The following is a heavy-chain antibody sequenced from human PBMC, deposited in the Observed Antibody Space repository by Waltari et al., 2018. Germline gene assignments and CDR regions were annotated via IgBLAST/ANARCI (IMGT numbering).Heavy chain of an antibody. CDR2: IDVTGSTT. V-gene: IGHV3-23*01. CDR1: GFRFNNHA. Sequence: EVQLLESGGGLVPPGGSLTLSCVGSGFRFNNHAMTWVRQSPIKGLEWISGIDVTGSTTYYADSVRGRFTISRDNVKSTLTLQMNNLRADDTAVYYCAKPLGASDSWGRGTLVTVSS. J-gene: IGHJ4*02. CDR3: AKPLGASDS. D-gene: IGHD3-16*01.